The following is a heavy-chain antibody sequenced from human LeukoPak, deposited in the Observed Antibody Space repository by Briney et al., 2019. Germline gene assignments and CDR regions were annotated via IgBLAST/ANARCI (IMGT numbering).Heavy chain of an antibody. J-gene: IGHJ6*03. CDR1: GFTFRNYG. D-gene: IGHD2-15*01. CDR3: AKNGDRGAYCSGGTCYPYYYYYMDV. CDR2: ISYDGSNK. Sequence: GGSLRLSCAASGFTFRNYGIHWVRQAPGKALEWVALISYDGSNKYYADSVRGRFTISRDNSKNTVYLQMDSLKAEDTAIYYCAKNGDRGAYCSGGTCYPYYYYYMDVWGKGATVTISS. V-gene: IGHV3-30*18.